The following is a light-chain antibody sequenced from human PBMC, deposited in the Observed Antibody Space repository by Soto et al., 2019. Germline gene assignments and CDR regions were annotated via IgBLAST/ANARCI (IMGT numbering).Light chain of an antibody. CDR2: GAS. CDR3: QQYGSSPPLT. V-gene: IGKV3-20*01. CDR1: TSVSNNY. J-gene: IGKJ4*01. Sequence: EIVLMQSPGTLSLSPGERATLSCRASTSVSNNYVAWYQQKPGQAPRLLIAGASSRATGIPDRFSGIGSGTDFTLTISRLELEDFAVYYGQQYGSSPPLTFGGGTKVEIK.